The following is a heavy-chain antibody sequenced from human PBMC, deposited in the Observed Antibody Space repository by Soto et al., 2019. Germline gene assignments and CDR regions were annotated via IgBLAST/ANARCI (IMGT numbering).Heavy chain of an antibody. V-gene: IGHV4-31*03. CDR2: VFHTGNT. J-gene: IGHJ4*02. D-gene: IGHD3-10*01. Sequence: QVQLQESRPGLVKPSQTLSLTCTVSGGSIRSGGYNWSWIRQLPGKGLEWIGYVFHTGNTYSNPSLKSRVTISVDTSKNQFSLRLSSVTVADTAVYYCARDLGKLITPEEWGQGILVTVSS. CDR1: GGSIRSGGYN. CDR3: ARDLGKLITPEE.